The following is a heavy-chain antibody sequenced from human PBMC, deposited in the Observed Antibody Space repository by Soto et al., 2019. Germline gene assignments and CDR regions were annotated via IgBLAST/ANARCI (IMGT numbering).Heavy chain of an antibody. Sequence: QVQLVESGGGVVQPGRSLRLSCAASGFTFSSYGMHWVRQAPGTGLEWVAVISYDGSNKYYADSVKGRFTISRDNSKNTLYLQMNSLRAEDTAVYYCAKDRSGYDLFCYFDYWGQGTLVTVSS. D-gene: IGHD5-12*01. J-gene: IGHJ4*02. CDR3: AKDRSGYDLFCYFDY. V-gene: IGHV3-30*18. CDR2: ISYDGSNK. CDR1: GFTFSSYG.